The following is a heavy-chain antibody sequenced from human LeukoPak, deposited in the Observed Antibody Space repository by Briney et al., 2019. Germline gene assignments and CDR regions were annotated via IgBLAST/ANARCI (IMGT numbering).Heavy chain of an antibody. V-gene: IGHV5-10-1*01. CDR2: IDPSDSYT. D-gene: IGHD6-13*01. CDR1: GYSFTSSW. Sequence: PGESLKISCKGSGYSFTSSWISWVRQMPGKGLEWMGRIDPSDSYTNYSPSFQGHVTISADKSISTAYLQWSSLKASDTAMYYCARPEGAAGNFDYWGQGTLVTVSS. J-gene: IGHJ4*02. CDR3: ARPEGAAGNFDY.